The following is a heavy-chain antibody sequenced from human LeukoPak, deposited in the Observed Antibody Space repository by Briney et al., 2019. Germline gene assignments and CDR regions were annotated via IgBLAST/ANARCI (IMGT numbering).Heavy chain of an antibody. Sequence: GGSLRLSCAASGFTFSSYAMSWVRQAPGKGLEWVSAISGSGGSTYYAGSVKGRFTISRDHTKNTLYLQMNSLRAEDTAVYYCAKSGRRWEPLRNYFDYWGQGTLVTVSS. J-gene: IGHJ4*02. CDR3: AKSGRRWEPLRNYFDY. D-gene: IGHD1-26*01. CDR1: GFTFSSYA. V-gene: IGHV3-23*01. CDR2: ISGSGGST.